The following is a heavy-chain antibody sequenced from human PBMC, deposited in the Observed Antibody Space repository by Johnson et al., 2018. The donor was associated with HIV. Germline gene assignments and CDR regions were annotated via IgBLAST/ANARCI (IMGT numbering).Heavy chain of an antibody. Sequence: EVQLVESGGGVIRPGGSLRLACEASGFTFDDYGMSWVRQAPGKGLEWVSGINWNGGSTGYADSVKGRFTISRDNAKNSLYLQMNSLRAEDTALYYCARGVRDSSGYPFAFDIWGQGTMVIVPS. V-gene: IGHV3-20*04. CDR2: INWNGGST. D-gene: IGHD3-22*01. CDR1: GFTFDDYG. J-gene: IGHJ3*02. CDR3: ARGVRDSSGYPFAFDI.